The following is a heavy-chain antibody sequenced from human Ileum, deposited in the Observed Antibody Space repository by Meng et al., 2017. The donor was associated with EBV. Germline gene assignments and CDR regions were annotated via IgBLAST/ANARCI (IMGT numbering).Heavy chain of an antibody. CDR2: VYSDGAT. D-gene: IGHD3-10*01. J-gene: IGHJ4*01. CDR1: GDYVSGGDW. V-gene: IGHV4-4*02. Sequence: VTGPGEVVTSASMALASAFSGDYVSGGDWGSWDGQQRRRGLKWSGDVYSDGATNYRPSLMSRVTISLKKSKNESSLHLDSLTAEDTAVYFCARYRPIVRGLDYWGHGTLVTVSS. CDR3: ARYRPIVRGLDY.